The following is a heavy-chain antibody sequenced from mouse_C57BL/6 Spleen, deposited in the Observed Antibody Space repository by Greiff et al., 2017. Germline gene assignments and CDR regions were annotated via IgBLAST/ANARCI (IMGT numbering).Heavy chain of an antibody. J-gene: IGHJ2*01. D-gene: IGHD2-3*01. Sequence: QVQLKESGAELVRPGASVTLSCKASGYTFTDYEMHWVKQTPVHGLEWIGAIDPETGGTAYNQKFKGKAILTADKSSSTAYMELRSLTSEDSAVYYCTREGGYDGYYNYWGQGTTLTVSS. CDR3: TREGGYDGYYNY. CDR2: IDPETGGT. V-gene: IGHV1-15*01. CDR1: GYTFTDYE.